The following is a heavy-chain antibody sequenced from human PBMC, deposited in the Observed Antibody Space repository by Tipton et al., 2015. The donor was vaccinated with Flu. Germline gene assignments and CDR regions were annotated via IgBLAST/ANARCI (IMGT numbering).Heavy chain of an antibody. V-gene: IGHV4-38-2*01. CDR2: IYHNGDI. D-gene: IGHD2/OR15-2a*01. J-gene: IGHJ4*02. Sequence: TLSLTCAVSGYSISRGYYGGWIRQPPGKGLEWIGSIYHNGDIHYNPSLKSRVSISVDTSNNRFPLNLTSVTAADTAVYYCARAEIGDFDYWGQGTLVTVSS. CDR3: ARAEIGDFDY. CDR1: GYSISRGYY.